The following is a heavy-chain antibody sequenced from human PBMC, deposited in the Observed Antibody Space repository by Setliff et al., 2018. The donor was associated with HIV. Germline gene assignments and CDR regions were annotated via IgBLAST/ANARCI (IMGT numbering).Heavy chain of an antibody. Sequence: ASVKVSCKVSGYTLTELSIHWVRQAPGKGLEWMGGFDPEYDKTFYAQKFQGRVTMTEDTSTDTAFMELSGLTSEDTAVYYCATRGELLGRRAYTVTVYYYYLDVWGKGTPVTVSS. V-gene: IGHV1-24*01. CDR2: FDPEYDKT. CDR1: GYTLTELS. J-gene: IGHJ6*03. CDR3: ATRGELLGRRAYTVTVYYYYLDV. D-gene: IGHD4-17*01.